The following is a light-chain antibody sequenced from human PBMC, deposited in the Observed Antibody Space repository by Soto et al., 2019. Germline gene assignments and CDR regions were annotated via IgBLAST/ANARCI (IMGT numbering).Light chain of an antibody. CDR2: KND. CDR1: SSNIGRNF. CDR3: ATWDASLSGWV. Sequence: QSVVSQPPSASGTPGQRVTVSCSGRSSNIGRNFVYWYQQFPGTAPKLLIFKNDQRPSGVPDRFSGSKSGTSASLAISGLRSEDEAEYYCATWDASLSGWVFGGGTKLSVL. J-gene: IGLJ3*02. V-gene: IGLV1-47*01.